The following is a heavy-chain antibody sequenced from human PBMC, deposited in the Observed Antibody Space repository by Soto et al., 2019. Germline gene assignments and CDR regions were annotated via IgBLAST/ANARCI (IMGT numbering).Heavy chain of an antibody. CDR3: ARSSGGNFGIIIEGTNWFAP. CDR1: GYTFTSYD. Sequence: AASVKVSCKASGYTFTSYDINWVRQAPGQGLEWMGVINPHGGSTAYAQKFKGRVTLTRDTSASTVYMEVSSLTSEDTAMYYCARSSGGNFGIIIEGTNWFAPWGQGTLVTVSS. J-gene: IGHJ5*02. V-gene: IGHV1-8*01. CDR2: INPHGGST. D-gene: IGHD1-26*01.